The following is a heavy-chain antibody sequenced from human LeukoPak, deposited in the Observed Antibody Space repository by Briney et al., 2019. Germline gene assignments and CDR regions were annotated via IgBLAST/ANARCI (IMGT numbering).Heavy chain of an antibody. D-gene: IGHD3-3*01. Sequence: GGSLRLSCAASGFTFSSYAMHWVRQAPGKGLEWVAVISYDGSNKNYADSVKGRFTISRDNSKNTLYLQMNSLRAEDTAVYYCARDREGFWSGYYDAFDIWGQGTMVTVPS. CDR3: ARDREGFWSGYYDAFDI. V-gene: IGHV3-30*01. CDR1: GFTFSSYA. J-gene: IGHJ3*02. CDR2: ISYDGSNK.